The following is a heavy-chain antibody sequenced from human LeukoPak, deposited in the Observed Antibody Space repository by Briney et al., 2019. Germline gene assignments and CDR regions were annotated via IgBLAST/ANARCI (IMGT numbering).Heavy chain of an antibody. V-gene: IGHV1-3*01. Sequence: ASVKVSCKASGYTFTSYAMHWVRQAPGQRLEWMGWINAGNGNTKYSQKFQGRVTITRDTSASTAYMGLSSLRSEDTAVYYCARDRVSYGSLVDYWGQGTLVTVSS. CDR3: ARDRVSYGSLVDY. CDR2: INAGNGNT. J-gene: IGHJ4*02. D-gene: IGHD5-18*01. CDR1: GYTFTSYA.